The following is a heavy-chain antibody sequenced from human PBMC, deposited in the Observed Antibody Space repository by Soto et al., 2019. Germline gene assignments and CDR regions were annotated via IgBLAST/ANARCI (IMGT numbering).Heavy chain of an antibody. V-gene: IGHV3-21*01. J-gene: IGHJ4*02. CDR2: ISSSSSYI. CDR1: GFTFSSYS. D-gene: IGHD5-18*01. Sequence: GGSLRLSCAASGFTFSSYSMNWVRQAPGKGLEWVSSISSSSSYIYYADSVKGRFTISRDNAKNSLYLQMNSLRAEDTAVYYCARDTECRGSSYGSQDSWGQGTLVTVCS. CDR3: ARDTECRGSSYGSQDS.